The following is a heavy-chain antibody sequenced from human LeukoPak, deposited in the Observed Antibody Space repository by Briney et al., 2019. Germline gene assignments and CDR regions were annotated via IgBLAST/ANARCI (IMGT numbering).Heavy chain of an antibody. J-gene: IGHJ5*02. D-gene: IGHD1-26*01. CDR3: ARRVGNWFDP. CDR1: VGSFSGYY. Sequence: PSETLSLTCAVYVGSFSGYYWSWIRQPPGKGLEWIGEINHSGSTNYNPSLKSRVTISLDTSKNQFSLKLSSVTAADTAVYYCARRVGNWFDPWGQGTLVTVSS. V-gene: IGHV4-34*01. CDR2: INHSGST.